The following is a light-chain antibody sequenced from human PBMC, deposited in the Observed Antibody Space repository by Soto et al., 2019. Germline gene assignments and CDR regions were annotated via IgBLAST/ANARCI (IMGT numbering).Light chain of an antibody. V-gene: IGKV3-11*01. CDR2: DAS. CDR1: QKISSY. J-gene: IGKJ4*01. CDR3: QQRSNWPPLT. Sequence: EIVLTQSPGTLSFSPGERATLYCRASQKISSYLAWYQQKPGQAPRLLIYDASNRATGIPARFSGSGSGTDFTLTISSLEPEDFAVYYCQQRSNWPPLTFGGGTKVEIK.